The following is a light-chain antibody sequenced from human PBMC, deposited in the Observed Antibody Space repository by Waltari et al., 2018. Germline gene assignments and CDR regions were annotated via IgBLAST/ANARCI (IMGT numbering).Light chain of an antibody. J-gene: IGKJ1*01. V-gene: IGKV1-5*03. CDR2: KAS. CDR3: QQYNSYSRT. Sequence: DIQMTQSPSTLSASVGDRVTITCWASQSVSIWLAWYQQKPGKAPNLLIYKASTLESGVPSRFSGSGSGTEFTLTISSLQPDDFATYYCQQYNSYSRTFGQGTKVEI. CDR1: QSVSIW.